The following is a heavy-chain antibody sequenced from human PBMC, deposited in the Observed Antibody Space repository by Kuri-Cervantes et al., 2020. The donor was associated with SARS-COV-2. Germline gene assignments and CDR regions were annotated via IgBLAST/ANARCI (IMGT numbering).Heavy chain of an antibody. Sequence: ASVKVSCKASGYTLTDYYIHWVRQAPGQGLEWMGWINPNTGGTNYAQKFQGRVTMSRDTSINTAYMELSSLRSEDTAVYYCARDDWYRFERSYYMDVWGKGTTVTVSS. CDR3: ARDDWYRFERSYYMDV. CDR2: INPNTGGT. D-gene: IGHD3-9*01. V-gene: IGHV1-2*02. CDR1: GYTLTDYY. J-gene: IGHJ6*03.